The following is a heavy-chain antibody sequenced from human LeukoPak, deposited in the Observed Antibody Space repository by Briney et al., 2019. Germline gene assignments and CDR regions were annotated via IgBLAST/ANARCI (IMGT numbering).Heavy chain of an antibody. Sequence: SETLSLTCTVSGYSISSGYYWVWIRQPPGKGLEWIGSIYRSGSTNYNPSLKSRATISIDTSNNQFSLKLTSVTAADTAVYYCARGDCSSTICYSPMDVWGKGTTVTVSS. J-gene: IGHJ6*03. CDR3: ARGDCSSTICYSPMDV. CDR2: IYRSGST. V-gene: IGHV4-38-2*02. CDR1: GYSISSGYY. D-gene: IGHD2-2*01.